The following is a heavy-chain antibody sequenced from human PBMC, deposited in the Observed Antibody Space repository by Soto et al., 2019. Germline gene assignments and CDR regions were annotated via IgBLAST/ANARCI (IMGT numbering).Heavy chain of an antibody. CDR3: ARDREPDGIWTFDC. CDR1: GFTLGKYT. CDR2: SYSTGGT. V-gene: IGHV3-23*01. J-gene: IGHJ4*02. Sequence: GGSLRLSCAASGFTLGKYTMGWVRQAPGKGLEWVAESYSTGGTEYADSVKGRFTISRDNSKNTLFLQMNSLGVEDTALYYCARDREPDGIWTFDCWGQGTLVTVSS. D-gene: IGHD3-3*01.